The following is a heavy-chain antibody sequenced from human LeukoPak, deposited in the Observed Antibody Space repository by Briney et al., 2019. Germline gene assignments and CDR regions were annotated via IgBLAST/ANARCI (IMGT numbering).Heavy chain of an antibody. CDR3: ASGYYYDSSGGVDY. J-gene: IGHJ4*02. CDR2: IYYTGTT. V-gene: IGHV4-39*07. D-gene: IGHD3-22*01. Sequence: SETLSLTCTVSGASISSSSYYWGWIRQPPGEGLEWIGSIYYTGTTNYNPSLKSRVTISADTSKNQFSLQLSSVSAADTAVYYCASGYYYDSSGGVDYWGQGTLVTVSS. CDR1: GASISSSSYY.